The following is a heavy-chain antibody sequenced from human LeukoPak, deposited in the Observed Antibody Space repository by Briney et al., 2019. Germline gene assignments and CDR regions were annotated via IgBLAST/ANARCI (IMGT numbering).Heavy chain of an antibody. J-gene: IGHJ4*02. CDR2: IYSGGST. CDR3: ARDNVETSGWSTFDY. CDR1: GFTVSSNY. V-gene: IGHV3-66*01. Sequence: PGGSLRLSCAASGFTVSSNYMSWVRQAPGKGLEWVSVIYSGGSTYYADSVKGRFTISRDNSKNTLYLQMNSLRAEDTAVYYCARDNVETSGWSTFDYWGQGTLVTVSS. D-gene: IGHD6-19*01.